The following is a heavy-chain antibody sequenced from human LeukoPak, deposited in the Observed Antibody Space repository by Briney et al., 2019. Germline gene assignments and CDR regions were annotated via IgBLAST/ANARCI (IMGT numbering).Heavy chain of an antibody. D-gene: IGHD3-10*01. CDR1: GFTFSSYA. V-gene: IGHV3-23*01. J-gene: IGHJ5*02. CDR3: AKNLARGGTNWFDP. Sequence: GGSLRLSCAASGFTFSSYAMSWVRQAPGKGLEWVSIISGSGGSTYYADSVKGRFTISRDNSKNTLYLQMNSLRAEDTAAYYCAKNLARGGTNWFDPWGQGTLVTVSS. CDR2: ISGSGGST.